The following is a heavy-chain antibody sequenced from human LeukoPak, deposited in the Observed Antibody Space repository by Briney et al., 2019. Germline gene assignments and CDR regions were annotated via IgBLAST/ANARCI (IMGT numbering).Heavy chain of an antibody. CDR1: GFTFSSYA. CDR2: ISGSGGST. D-gene: IGHD6-6*01. CDR3: AKLESRIAAPRIGYYYYMDV. Sequence: GGSLRLSCAASGFTFSSYAMSWVRQAPGKGLEWVSAISGSGGSTYYADSVKGRFTISRDNSKNTLYLQMNNLRAEDTAVYYCAKLESRIAAPRIGYYYYMDVWGKGATVTVSS. J-gene: IGHJ6*03. V-gene: IGHV3-23*01.